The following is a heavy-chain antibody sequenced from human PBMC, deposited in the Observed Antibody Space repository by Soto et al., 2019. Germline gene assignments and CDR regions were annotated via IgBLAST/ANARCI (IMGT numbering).Heavy chain of an antibody. CDR2: ISYDGSNK. CDR1: GFTFSSYG. CDR3: AKDRGPGYSSGWLYYYYYGMEV. V-gene: IGHV3-30*18. D-gene: IGHD6-19*01. Sequence: QVQLVESGGGVVQPGRSLRLSCAASGFTFSSYGMHWVRQAPGKGLEWVAVISYDGSNKYYADSVQGPFTISRDNSKKTLYLQMNSRRGEATAVYYCAKDRGPGYSSGWLYYYYYGMEVWGQGTTVTVSS. J-gene: IGHJ6*02.